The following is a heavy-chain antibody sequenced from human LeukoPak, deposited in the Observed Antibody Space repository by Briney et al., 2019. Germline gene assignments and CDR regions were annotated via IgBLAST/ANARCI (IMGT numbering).Heavy chain of an antibody. CDR3: ARGEEEYYDSSGYYFRP. CDR1: GGSISSSSYY. V-gene: IGHV4-39*07. Sequence: SETLSLTCTVSGGSISSSSYYWGWVRQPPGTGLEWIGSIYYSGSTYYNPSLKSRVTISVDTSKNQFSLKLSSVTAADTAVYYCARGEEEYYDSSGYYFRPWGQGTLVTVSS. J-gene: IGHJ5*02. D-gene: IGHD3-22*01. CDR2: IYYSGST.